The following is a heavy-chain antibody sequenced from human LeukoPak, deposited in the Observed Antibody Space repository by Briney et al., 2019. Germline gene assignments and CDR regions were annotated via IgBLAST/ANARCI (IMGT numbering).Heavy chain of an antibody. CDR1: GYTFTSYG. J-gene: IGHJ5*02. D-gene: IGHD5-18*01. CDR3: ARDLSSAMATWVDH. Sequence: ASVKVSCKASGYTFTSYGMSWVRQAPGQGLEWMGWISAYNGNTNYAQKLQGRVTMTTDTSTSTAYMELRSLRSDDTAVYYCARDLSSAMATWVDHWGQGTLDTVSS. V-gene: IGHV1-18*01. CDR2: ISAYNGNT.